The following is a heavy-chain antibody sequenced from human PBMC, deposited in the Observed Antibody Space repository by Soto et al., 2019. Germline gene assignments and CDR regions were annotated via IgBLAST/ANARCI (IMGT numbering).Heavy chain of an antibody. CDR1: GFSLSTSGVS. CDR3: AHSALQTGDFDY. V-gene: IGHV2-5*02. Sequence: QITLKESGPTLVKPTQTLTLTCTFSGFSLSTSGVSVGWIRQPPGKALEWLALIYWDDDKRYSPSLKSRLTIXKXXSKHQVVLTMTNMDPVDTATYYCAHSALQTGDFDYWGQGTLVTVSS. J-gene: IGHJ4*02. D-gene: IGHD1-26*01. CDR2: IYWDDDK.